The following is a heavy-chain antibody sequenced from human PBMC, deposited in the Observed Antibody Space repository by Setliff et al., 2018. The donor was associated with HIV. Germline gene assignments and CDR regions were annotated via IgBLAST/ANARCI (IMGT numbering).Heavy chain of an antibody. CDR3: ARSGPNKWIHLYH. CDR1: GESFSGYY. CDR2: INPSGNT. V-gene: IGHV4-34*01. Sequence: SETLSLTCAVYGESFSGYYWTWIRQSPRKGLEWIGDINPSGNTNYNPSLKSRLTISGDTSKNQFSLNLSSVTAADTAVYYCARSGPNKWIHLYHWAQGALVTVSS. J-gene: IGHJ5*02. D-gene: IGHD5-18*01.